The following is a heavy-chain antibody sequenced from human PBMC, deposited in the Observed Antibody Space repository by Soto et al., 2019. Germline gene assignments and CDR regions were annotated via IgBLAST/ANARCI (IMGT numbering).Heavy chain of an antibody. CDR2: INPSGGST. D-gene: IGHD2-15*01. CDR3: ARDREHCSGGSCYLHFYYYGMDV. Sequence: ASVKVSCKASGYTFTSYYMHWVRQAPGQGLGWMGIINPSGGSTSYAQKFQGRVTMTRDTSTSTVYMELSSLRSEDTAVYYCARDREHCSGGSCYLHFYYYGMDVWGQGTTVTVSS. CDR1: GYTFTSYY. V-gene: IGHV1-46*01. J-gene: IGHJ6*02.